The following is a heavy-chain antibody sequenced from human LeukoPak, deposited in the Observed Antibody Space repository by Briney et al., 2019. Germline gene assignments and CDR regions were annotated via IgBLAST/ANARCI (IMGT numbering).Heavy chain of an antibody. CDR1: GYTFTSYY. D-gene: IGHD1-26*01. V-gene: IGHV1-46*01. Sequence: ASVNVSCKASGYTFTSYYMHWERQAPGQGLEWMGIINPSGGSTSYAQKFQGRVTMTRDTSTSTVYMELSSLRSEDTAVYYCARTVGAKERIDYWGQGTLVTVSS. J-gene: IGHJ4*02. CDR2: INPSGGST. CDR3: ARTVGAKERIDY.